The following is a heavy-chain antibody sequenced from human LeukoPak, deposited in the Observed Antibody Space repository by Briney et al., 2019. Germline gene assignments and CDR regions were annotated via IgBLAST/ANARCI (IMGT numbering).Heavy chain of an antibody. CDR3: ARGFMVRGVISDWFDP. Sequence: ASVKVSCKASGYTFTGYYMHWVRQAPGQGLEWMGWINPNSGGTNYAQKFQGRVTMTRDTSISTAYMELSRLRSEDTAVYYCARGFMVRGVISDWFDPWGQGTLVTVSS. J-gene: IGHJ5*02. CDR1: GYTFTGYY. D-gene: IGHD3-10*01. V-gene: IGHV1-2*02. CDR2: INPNSGGT.